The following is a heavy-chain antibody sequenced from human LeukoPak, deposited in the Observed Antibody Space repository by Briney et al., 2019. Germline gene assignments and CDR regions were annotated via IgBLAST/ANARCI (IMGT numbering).Heavy chain of an antibody. J-gene: IGHJ4*02. D-gene: IGHD6-13*01. CDR2: FYPGDSQT. CDR1: GYSFTSYW. CDR3: ARRIAATDSAKYYFDF. V-gene: IGHV5-51*01. Sequence: GESLKTSCKGFGYSFTSYWIGWVRQLPGKGLGRMGNFYPGDSQTRYSQSFQGQVTISVDKSISTAYLQWSSLKAADTAMYYCARRIAATDSAKYYFDFWGQGTLVTVSS.